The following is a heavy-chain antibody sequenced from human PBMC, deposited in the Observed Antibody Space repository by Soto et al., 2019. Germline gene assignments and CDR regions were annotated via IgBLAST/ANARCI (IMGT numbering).Heavy chain of an antibody. D-gene: IGHD4-17*01. V-gene: IGHV5-51*01. CDR2: IYPGDSDT. CDR3: GGPSGDSIYGMDV. J-gene: IGHJ6*02. CDR1: GYSFTSYW. Sequence: EVQLVQSGAEVKKPGESLKISCKGSGYSFTSYWIGWVRQMPGKGLEWMGIIYPGDSDTRYSPSFQGQDTISADKSISTAYLQWRSLKAPDPAMYYCGGPSGDSIYGMDVWGQGTTVTVSS.